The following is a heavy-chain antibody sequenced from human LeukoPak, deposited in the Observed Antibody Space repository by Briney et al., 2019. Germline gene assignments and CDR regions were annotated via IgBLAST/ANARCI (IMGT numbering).Heavy chain of an antibody. D-gene: IGHD1-26*01. Sequence: ASVKVSCKASGYTFTGYYMHWVRQAPGQGLEGMGWINPNSGGTNYEQKFKGRVTMNRDTSISTAYMELSRLRSDDTAVYYCASPRGDSGSYYWGQGTLVTVSS. V-gene: IGHV1-2*02. J-gene: IGHJ4*02. CDR3: ASPRGDSGSYY. CDR1: GYTFTGYY. CDR2: INPNSGGT.